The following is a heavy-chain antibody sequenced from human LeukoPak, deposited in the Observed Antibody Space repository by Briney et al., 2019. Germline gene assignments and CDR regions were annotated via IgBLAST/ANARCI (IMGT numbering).Heavy chain of an antibody. Sequence: SETLSLTCSVSGGSVSSGSYYWSWIRQPPGKGLEWIGHISYSGSTNYNPSLKSRVTISVDKSKNQFSLKLSSVTAADTAVYYCARKRATYFDYWGQGTLVTVSS. CDR1: GGSVSSGSYY. CDR2: ISYSGST. J-gene: IGHJ4*02. CDR3: ARKRATYFDY. V-gene: IGHV4-61*01.